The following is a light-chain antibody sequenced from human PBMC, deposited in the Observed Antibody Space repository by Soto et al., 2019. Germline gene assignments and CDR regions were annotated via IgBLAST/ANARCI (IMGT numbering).Light chain of an antibody. J-gene: IGKJ2*01. CDR3: QHRSNWPPMYT. CDR2: DAS. CDR1: QSVSN. Sequence: EIVLTQSPVTQSLSPGDRATLSCRASQSVSNLAWYQLKPGQAPRHLIYDASNMATGIPARFSGSGSGTDFNLTISSLEPDDFAVYYCQHRSNWPPMYTFGQGTKLEIK. V-gene: IGKV3-11*01.